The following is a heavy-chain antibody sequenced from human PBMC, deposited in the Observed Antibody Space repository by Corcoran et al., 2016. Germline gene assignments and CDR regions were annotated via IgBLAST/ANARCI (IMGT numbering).Heavy chain of an antibody. V-gene: IGHV3-33*01. Sequence: QVQLVESGGGVVQPGRSLRLSCAASGFTFSSYGMHWVRQAPGKGLEWVAVIWYDGSNKYYADSVKGRFTISRDNSKNTLYLQMNSLRAEDTAVYYCARDHILMVGATTYFDYWGQGTLVTVSS. CDR1: GFTFSSYG. CDR3: ARDHILMVGATTYFDY. CDR2: IWYDGSNK. J-gene: IGHJ4*02. D-gene: IGHD1-26*01.